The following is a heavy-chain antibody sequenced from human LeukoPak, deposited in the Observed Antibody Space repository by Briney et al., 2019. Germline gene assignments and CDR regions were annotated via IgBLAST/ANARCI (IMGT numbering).Heavy chain of an antibody. CDR2: IIPIFGTA. J-gene: IGHJ4*02. D-gene: IGHD3-10*01. CDR3: ARDRYYGSGSYYVH. Sequence: ASVKVSCKASGGTFSSYAISWVRQAPGQGLEWMGGIIPIFGTANYAQKFQGRVTITADESTSTAYMALSSLRSEDTAVYYCARDRYYGSGSYYVHWGQGTLVTVSS. V-gene: IGHV1-69*13. CDR1: GGTFSSYA.